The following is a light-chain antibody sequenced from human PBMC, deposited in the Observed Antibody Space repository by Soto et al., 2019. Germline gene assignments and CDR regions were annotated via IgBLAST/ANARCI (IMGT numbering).Light chain of an antibody. CDR2: GAS. CDR3: QQYNNRPPGT. J-gene: IGKJ1*01. CDR1: QSVSSD. Sequence: EIVMTQSPATLSVSPGERATLSYRASQSVSSDSAWYQQKPGQAPRLLIYGASTRATGIPARFGGSGSGTEFTLTISSLQSEDFAVYYCQQYNNRPPGTFGQGTKV. V-gene: IGKV3-15*01.